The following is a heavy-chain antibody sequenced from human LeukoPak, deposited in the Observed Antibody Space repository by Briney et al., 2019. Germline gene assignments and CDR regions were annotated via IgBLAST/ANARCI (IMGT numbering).Heavy chain of an antibody. CDR1: GGSINSDY. J-gene: IGHJ4*02. Sequence: SETLSLTCTVSGGSINSDYWSWLRQPPGKGPEWIGYIYYSGNTNYNPSLKSRVTISVDTSKKQFSLELSSVTAADTAVYYCARGAGWYNYWGQGTLVTVSS. CDR2: IYYSGNT. V-gene: IGHV4-59*01. CDR3: ARGAGWYNY. D-gene: IGHD6-19*01.